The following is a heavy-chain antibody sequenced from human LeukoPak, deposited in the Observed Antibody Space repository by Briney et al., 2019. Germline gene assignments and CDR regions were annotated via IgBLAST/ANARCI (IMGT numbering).Heavy chain of an antibody. CDR3: ARGRATKRTGTWGAARPGYYYYYMDV. V-gene: IGHV1-46*01. Sequence: ASVKVSCKASVYTFTNYYMHWVRQAPGQGLEWMGTINPSGGGTSYSPKFQGRATMTTDTSTSTVYMELSSLRSEDTAVYYCARGRATKRTGTWGAARPGYYYYYMDVWGKGTTVTVSS. J-gene: IGHJ6*03. D-gene: IGHD6-6*01. CDR2: INPSGGGT. CDR1: VYTFTNYY.